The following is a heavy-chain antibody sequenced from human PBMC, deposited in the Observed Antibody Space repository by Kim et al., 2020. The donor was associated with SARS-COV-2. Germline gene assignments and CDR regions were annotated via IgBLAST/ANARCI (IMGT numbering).Heavy chain of an antibody. V-gene: IGHV1-3*01. CDR1: GHFFTRDS. D-gene: IGHD3-16*01. Sequence: ASVKVSCKTSGHFFTRDSIHWVRQAPGQGLEWMGGIDCGNGNTIYSQKFQGRVTFTTDTSASTAYMELSFLRSEDSAVDYCLGGFYFDYWGQGTLVTVSS. J-gene: IGHJ4*02. CDR2: IDCGNGNT. CDR3: LGGFYFDY.